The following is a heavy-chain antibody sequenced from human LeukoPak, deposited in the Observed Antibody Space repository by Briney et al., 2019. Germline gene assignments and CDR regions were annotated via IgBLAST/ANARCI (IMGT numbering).Heavy chain of an antibody. D-gene: IGHD3-9*01. V-gene: IGHV4-30-2*03. J-gene: IGHJ3*02. CDR2: IYYSGST. CDR1: GGSISSGGYS. CDR3: ARVVLRYFDWLLGSNAFDI. Sequence: PSQTLSLTCAVSGGSISSGGYSWGWIRQPPGKGLEWIGSIYYSGSTYHNPSLKSRVTISVDTSKNQFSLKLSSVTAADTAVYYCARVVLRYFDWLLGSNAFDIWGQGTMVAVSS.